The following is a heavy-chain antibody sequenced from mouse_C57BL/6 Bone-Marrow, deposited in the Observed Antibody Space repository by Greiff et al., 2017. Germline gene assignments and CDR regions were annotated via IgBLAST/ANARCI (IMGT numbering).Heavy chain of an antibody. J-gene: IGHJ2*01. CDR2: INYDGSST. D-gene: IGHD2-3*01. Sequence: EVQLVESEGGLVQPGSSMKLSCTASGFTFSDYYMAWVRQVPEKGLEWVANINYDGSSTYYLDSLKSRFIISRDTAKTILYLQMSSLKSEDTATYYCARVSMMVTSYYFDYWGQGTTLTVSS. V-gene: IGHV5-16*01. CDR3: ARVSMMVTSYYFDY. CDR1: GFTFSDYY.